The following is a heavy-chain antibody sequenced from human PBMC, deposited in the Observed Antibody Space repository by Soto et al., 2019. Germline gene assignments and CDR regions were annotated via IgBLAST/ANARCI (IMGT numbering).Heavy chain of an antibody. Sequence: QPGGSLRPSCAASGFPFSSYDMHWVRLDPGKGLEWVSYVGTVGDTQYSASVKGRFTISRENAKNSLYLQMNSLRAGDTAVYYCARGLPYSGYGDFFDKWGQGALVTVSS. V-gene: IGHV3-13*01. D-gene: IGHD5-12*01. CDR1: GFPFSSYD. CDR3: ARGLPYSGYGDFFDK. CDR2: VGTVGDT. J-gene: IGHJ4*02.